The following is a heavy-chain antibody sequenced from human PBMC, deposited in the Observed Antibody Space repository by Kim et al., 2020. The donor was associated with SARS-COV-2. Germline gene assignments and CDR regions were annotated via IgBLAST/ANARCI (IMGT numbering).Heavy chain of an antibody. CDR2: FDPEDGET. CDR3: ATDPLGATLFDY. D-gene: IGHD1-26*01. V-gene: IGHV1-24*01. Sequence: ASVKVPCKVSGYTLTELSMHWVRQAPGKGLEWMGGFDPEDGETIYAQKFQGRVTMTEDTSTDTAYMELSSLRSEDTAVYYCATDPLGATLFDYWGQGTLVTVSS. J-gene: IGHJ4*02. CDR1: GYTLTELS.